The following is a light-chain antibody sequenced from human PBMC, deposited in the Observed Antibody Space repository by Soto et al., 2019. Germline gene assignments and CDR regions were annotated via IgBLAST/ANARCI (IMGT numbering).Light chain of an antibody. CDR3: QQFGSSPGFT. J-gene: IGKJ3*01. V-gene: IGKV3-20*01. CDR2: AAS. Sequence: EIVLTQSPGTLSLSPGERATLSCRASQSINNRYLAWYQQKPGQAPRLLIYAASSSATGIPDRFSGSGSGTDFTLTISTLEPEAFAVYYCQQFGSSPGFTFGPGTKVDIK. CDR1: QSINNRY.